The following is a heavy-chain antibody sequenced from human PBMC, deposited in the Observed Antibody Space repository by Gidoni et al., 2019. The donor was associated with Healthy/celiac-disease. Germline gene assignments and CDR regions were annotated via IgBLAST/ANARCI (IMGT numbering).Heavy chain of an antibody. V-gene: IGHV3-23*01. CDR1: GFTFSSYA. CDR3: AKDVASSSSSLADFDY. D-gene: IGHD6-13*01. J-gene: IGHJ4*02. Sequence: EGQLLESGGGWVQPGGSLSLACSASGFTFSSYAMSWFRQASGKGLGWVSAISGSGGSTYYADSVKGRFTISRDNSKNTLYLQMNSLRAEDTAVYYCAKDVASSSSSLADFDYWGQGTLVTVSS. CDR2: ISGSGGST.